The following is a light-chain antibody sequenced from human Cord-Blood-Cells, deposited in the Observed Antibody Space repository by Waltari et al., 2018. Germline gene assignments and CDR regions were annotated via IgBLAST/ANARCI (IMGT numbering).Light chain of an antibody. CDR1: TLGDKY. Sequence: SYELTQPPSVSVSPGQTASITCSGDTLGDKYACWYQQKQGQSPVLVIYQDSKRPSGIPVRFSGSNSGNTATLTISGTQAMDEADYYCQAWDSSTAVVGGGTKLTVL. CDR2: QDS. CDR3: QAWDSSTAV. V-gene: IGLV3-1*01. J-gene: IGLJ2*01.